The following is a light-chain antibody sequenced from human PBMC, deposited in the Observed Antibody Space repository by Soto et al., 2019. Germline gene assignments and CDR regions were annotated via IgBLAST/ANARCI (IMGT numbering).Light chain of an antibody. J-gene: IGLJ2*01. CDR3: SAYAGSSTWV. Sequence: QSAPTQPPSASGSSGQSVTFSCTGTSSDVGGYNYVSWYQQYPGKAPKLMIYEVYKRHSGVPDRFSGSKSGNTASLTVSGLQPEDEADYYCSAYAGSSTWVFGGGTQLTVL. V-gene: IGLV2-8*01. CDR1: SSDVGGYNY. CDR2: EVY.